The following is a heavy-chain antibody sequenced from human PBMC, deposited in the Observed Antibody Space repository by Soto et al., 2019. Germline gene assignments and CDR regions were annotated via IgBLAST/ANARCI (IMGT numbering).Heavy chain of an antibody. CDR1: GYSFTSYW. V-gene: IGHV5-10-1*01. CDR3: ARPLYYYDSSGYSSRGAFDI. D-gene: IGHD3-22*01. Sequence: GESLKISCKGSGYSFTSYWISWVRQMPGKGLEWMGRIDPSDSYTNYSPSFQGHVTISADKSISTAYLQWSSLKASDTAMYYCARPLYYYDSSGYSSRGAFDIWGQGTMVTVTS. J-gene: IGHJ3*02. CDR2: IDPSDSYT.